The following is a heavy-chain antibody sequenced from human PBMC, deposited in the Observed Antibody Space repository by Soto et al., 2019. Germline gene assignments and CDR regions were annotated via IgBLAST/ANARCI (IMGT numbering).Heavy chain of an antibody. V-gene: IGHV3-30-3*01. CDR3: ARGPSTVTLRLSP. CDR2: ISYDGSNK. Sequence: PGGSLRLSCAASGFTVSSNYMSWVRQAPGKGLEWVAVISYDGSNKYYADSVKGRFTISRDNSKNTLYLQMNSLRAEDTAVYYCARGPSTVTLRLSPWGQGTLVTVSS. D-gene: IGHD4-17*01. J-gene: IGHJ5*02. CDR1: GFTVSSNY.